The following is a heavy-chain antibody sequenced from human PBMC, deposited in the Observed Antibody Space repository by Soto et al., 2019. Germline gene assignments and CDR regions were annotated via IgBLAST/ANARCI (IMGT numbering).Heavy chain of an antibody. J-gene: IGHJ5*02. CDR3: VSPHSESSNAFDL. V-gene: IGHV3-30*04. D-gene: IGHD3-10*01. CDR1: GFSFSHYA. CDR2: ISYDGESQ. Sequence: PGGSLRLSCAASGFSFSHYAMHWVRQPPGKGLEWVALISYDGESQYFTDSVRGRFTISRDNSKTAVYLEMNNLRLDDTATYYCVSPHSESSNAFDLWGQGTPVTVSS.